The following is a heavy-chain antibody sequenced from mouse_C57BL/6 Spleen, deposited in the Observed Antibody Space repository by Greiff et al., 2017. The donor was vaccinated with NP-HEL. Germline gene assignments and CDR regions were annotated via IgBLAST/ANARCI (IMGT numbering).Heavy chain of an antibody. Sequence: EADGGLVQPKGSLKLSCAASGFSFNTYAMNWVRQAPGKGLEWVARIRSKSNNYATYYADSVKDRFTISRDDSESMLYLQMNNLKTEDTAMYYCVRSPLYYYAMDYWGQGTSVTVSS. V-gene: IGHV10-1*01. CDR3: VRSPLYYYAMDY. J-gene: IGHJ4*01. CDR1: GFSFNTYA. CDR2: IRSKSNNYAT.